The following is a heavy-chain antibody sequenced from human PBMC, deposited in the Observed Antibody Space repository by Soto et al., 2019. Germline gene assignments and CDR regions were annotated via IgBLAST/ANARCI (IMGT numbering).Heavy chain of an antibody. D-gene: IGHD3-3*01. Sequence: ASVKVSCKASGGTFSSYAISWVRQAPGQGLEWMGGIIPIFGTANYAQKFQGRVTITADESTSTAYMELSSLRSEDTAVYYCARGWSGYYGFDYWGQGTLFTVSS. CDR2: IIPIFGTA. CDR3: ARGWSGYYGFDY. J-gene: IGHJ4*02. CDR1: GGTFSSYA. V-gene: IGHV1-69*13.